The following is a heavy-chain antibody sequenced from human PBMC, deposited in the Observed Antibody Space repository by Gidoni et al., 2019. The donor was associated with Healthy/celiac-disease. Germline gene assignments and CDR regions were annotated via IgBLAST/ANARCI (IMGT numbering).Heavy chain of an antibody. D-gene: IGHD3-22*01. Sequence: QVQLVDSVGGVVQPGRSLRLSCAASGFTFSLYCMHWVRQAPGKGLEWVAVISYDGSNKYYADSVKGRFTISRDNSKNTLYLQMNSLRAEDTAVYYCAKDRAVPYYYDSSDNLPLDYWGQGTLVTVSS. J-gene: IGHJ4*02. V-gene: IGHV3-30*18. CDR1: GFTFSLYC. CDR3: AKDRAVPYYYDSSDNLPLDY. CDR2: ISYDGSNK.